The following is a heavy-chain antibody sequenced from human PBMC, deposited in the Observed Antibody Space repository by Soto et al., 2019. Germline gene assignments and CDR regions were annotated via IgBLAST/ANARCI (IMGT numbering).Heavy chain of an antibody. V-gene: IGHV4-30-4*01. D-gene: IGHD2-15*01. CDR1: GGSISSGDYY. J-gene: IGHJ4*02. CDR3: ARDSGVGYCSGGSCRPFDY. Sequence: QVQLQESGPGLVKPSQTLSLTCTVSGGSISSGDYYWSWIRQPPGKGLEWIGYIYYSGSTYYNPSLKSRVTISVDTSKNQFSLKLSSVTAADTAVYYCARDSGVGYCSGGSCRPFDYLGQGTLVTVSS. CDR2: IYYSGST.